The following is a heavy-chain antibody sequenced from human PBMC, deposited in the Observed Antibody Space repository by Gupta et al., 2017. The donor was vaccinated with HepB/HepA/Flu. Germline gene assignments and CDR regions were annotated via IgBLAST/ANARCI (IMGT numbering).Heavy chain of an antibody. Sequence: QVKLVESGGGVVQPGRSLRLSCAASGFTFSRYAMHWVRQAPGKGLEWVAVISYDGSNKYYADSVEGRFTISRDNSKNTLYLQMNSLRAEDTAVYYCARDGEMGMYSSSAFDYWGQGTLVTVSS. CDR2: ISYDGSNK. D-gene: IGHD6-6*01. CDR3: ARDGEMGMYSSSAFDY. CDR1: GFTFSRYA. V-gene: IGHV3-30-3*01. J-gene: IGHJ4*02.